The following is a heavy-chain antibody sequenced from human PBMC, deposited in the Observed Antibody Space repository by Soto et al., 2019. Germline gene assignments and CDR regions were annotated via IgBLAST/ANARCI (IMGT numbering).Heavy chain of an antibody. Sequence: PGGSLRLSCAASGFTFSSYGMHWVRQAPGKGLEWVAVISYDGSNKYYADSVKGRFTISRDNSKNTLYLQMNTLRAEDTAVYYCAKDQALVVVPAAITLHYYYGMDVWGQGTRVIVSS. V-gene: IGHV3-30*18. J-gene: IGHJ6*02. CDR2: ISYDGSNK. D-gene: IGHD2-2*02. CDR3: AKDQALVVVPAAITLHYYYGMDV. CDR1: GFTFSSYG.